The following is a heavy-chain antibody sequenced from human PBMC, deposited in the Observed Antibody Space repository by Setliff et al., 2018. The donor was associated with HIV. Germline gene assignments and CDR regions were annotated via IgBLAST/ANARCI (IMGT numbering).Heavy chain of an antibody. J-gene: IGHJ4*02. D-gene: IGHD1-1*01. Sequence: SETLSLTCAVSGGSISSNNWWSWVHQPPEKGLEWIGYIYHTGITNYNPSLKSRLSTSIDTSKNQFSLSLRSVTAADTAVYYCARGSWKDGAQGYFFDHWGQGTLVTVSS. CDR3: ARGSWKDGAQGYFFDH. V-gene: IGHV4-4*02. CDR2: IYHTGIT. CDR1: GGSISSNNW.